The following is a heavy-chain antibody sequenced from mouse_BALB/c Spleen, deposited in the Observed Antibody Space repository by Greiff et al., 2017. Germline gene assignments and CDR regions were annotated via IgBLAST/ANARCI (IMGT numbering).Heavy chain of an antibody. J-gene: IGHJ3*01. CDR1: GFTFSSYT. CDR2: ISSGGSYT. CDR3: TRDLGSTKLAY. V-gene: IGHV5-6-4*01. D-gene: IGHD2-1*01. Sequence: EVKLVESGGGLVKPGGSLKLSCAASGFTFSSYTMPWVRQTPEKRLEWVATISSGGSYTYYPDSVKGRFTISRDNAKNTLYLQMSRLKSEDTAMYYCTRDLGSTKLAYWGQGTLVTVSA.